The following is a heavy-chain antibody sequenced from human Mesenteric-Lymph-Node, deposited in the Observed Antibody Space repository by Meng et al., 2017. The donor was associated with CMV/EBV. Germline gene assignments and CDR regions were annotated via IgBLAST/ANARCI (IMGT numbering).Heavy chain of an antibody. CDR2: IKHDGSEK. V-gene: IGHV3-7*01. J-gene: IGHJ3*02. CDR3: ARALPVFYYDTSGYHSSAFDI. D-gene: IGHD3-22*01. Sequence: ESLKISCAASGFTFSMYWMNWVRQAPGRGLEWVANIKHDGSEKYYVDSVKGRFSISRDNTMNSLNLQMNSLRAEDTAVYYCARALPVFYYDTSGYHSSAFDIWGQGSMVTVSS. CDR1: GFTFSMYW.